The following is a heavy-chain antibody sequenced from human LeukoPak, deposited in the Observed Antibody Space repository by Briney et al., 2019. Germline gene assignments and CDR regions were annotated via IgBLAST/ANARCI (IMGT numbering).Heavy chain of an antibody. Sequence: GGSLRLSCAASGFTFSSYAMSWVRQAPGKGLEWVSFISPSGDRTSNADSVEGRFTISRDNPRDTLYLQMNSLRDEDTAGYYCAIMHGYYDGSGYWVQWGQGTLVTVSS. V-gene: IGHV3-23*01. D-gene: IGHD3-22*01. CDR2: ISPSGDRT. CDR3: AIMHGYYDGSGYWVQ. J-gene: IGHJ4*02. CDR1: GFTFSSYA.